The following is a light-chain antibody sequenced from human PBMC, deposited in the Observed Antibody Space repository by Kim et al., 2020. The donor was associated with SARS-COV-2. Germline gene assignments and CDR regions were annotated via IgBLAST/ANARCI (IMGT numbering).Light chain of an antibody. CDR3: QTWGPGIRV. J-gene: IGLJ3*02. CDR2: VNSDGSH. V-gene: IGLV4-69*01. Sequence: QLVLTQSPSASASLGASVKLTCTLSSDHSSYAIAWHQQQPEKGPRYLMKVNSDGSHIKGDGIPDRFSGSSSGAERYLTISSLQSEDEADYYCQTWGPGIRVFGGGTKVTV. CDR1: SDHSSYA.